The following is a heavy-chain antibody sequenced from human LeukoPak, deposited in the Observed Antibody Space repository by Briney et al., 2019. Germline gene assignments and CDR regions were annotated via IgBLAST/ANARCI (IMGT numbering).Heavy chain of an antibody. CDR2: IYPGDSDT. CDR1: GYSFTNYW. CDR3: ATWAGASTLDWFDP. Sequence: PGESLKISCKGSGYSFTNYWIGWVRQLPGKGLEWMGIIYPGDSDTRYSPSFEGQVTISADKSINTVYLQWSSLKASDTAMYYCATWAGASTLDWFDPWGQGTLVTVSS. J-gene: IGHJ5*02. D-gene: IGHD1-1*01. V-gene: IGHV5-51*01.